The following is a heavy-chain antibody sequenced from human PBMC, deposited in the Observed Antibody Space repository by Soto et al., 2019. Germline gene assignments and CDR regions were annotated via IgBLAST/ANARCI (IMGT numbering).Heavy chain of an antibody. Sequence: ASVKVSCKASGYTFTSYAMHWVRQAPGQRLEWMGWINAGNGNTKYSQKFQGRVTITRDTSASTAYMELSSLRAEDTAVYYCAISGDYSGYDYLYYYYYMDVWGKGTTVTVSS. J-gene: IGHJ6*03. CDR1: GYTFTSYA. CDR3: AISGDYSGYDYLYYYYYMDV. V-gene: IGHV1-3*01. CDR2: INAGNGNT. D-gene: IGHD5-12*01.